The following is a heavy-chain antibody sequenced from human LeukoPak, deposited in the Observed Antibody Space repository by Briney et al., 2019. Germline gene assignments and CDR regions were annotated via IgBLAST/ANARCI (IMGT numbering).Heavy chain of an antibody. CDR1: GGSFSGYY. D-gene: IGHD3-3*01. J-gene: IGHJ4*02. Sequence: SETLSLTCAVYGGSFSGYYWSWIRQPPGKGLEWIGEINHSGSTNYNPSLKSRVTISVDTSKNQFSLKLSSVTAADTAVYSCAKDREVLRSLEWFFDYWGQGTLVTVSS. V-gene: IGHV4-34*01. CDR3: AKDREVLRSLEWFFDY. CDR2: INHSGST.